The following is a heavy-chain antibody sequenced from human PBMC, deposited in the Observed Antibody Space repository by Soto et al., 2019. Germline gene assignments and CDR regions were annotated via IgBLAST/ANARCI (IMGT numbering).Heavy chain of an antibody. CDR3: ARDPVPAARAPMDV. D-gene: IGHD2-2*01. Sequence: SLRLSCAASGFTFSSYSMNWVRQAPGKGLEWVSSISSSSSYIYYADSVKGRFTISRDNAKNSLYLQMNSLRAEDTAVYYCARDPVPAARAPMDVWGKGTTVTVSS. J-gene: IGHJ6*03. CDR1: GFTFSSYS. V-gene: IGHV3-21*01. CDR2: ISSSSSYI.